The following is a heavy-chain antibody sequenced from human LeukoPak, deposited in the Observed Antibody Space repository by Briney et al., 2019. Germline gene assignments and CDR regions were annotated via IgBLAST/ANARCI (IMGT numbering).Heavy chain of an antibody. V-gene: IGHV4-34*01. CDR1: GGSFSGYY. CDR2: IYYSGST. Sequence: KPSEALSLTCAVYGGSFSGYYWSWIRQPPGKGLEWIGSIYYSGSTYYNPSLKSRVTISVDTSKNQFSLKLSSVTAADTAVYYCARHGSEWDYFDYWGQGTLVTVSS. J-gene: IGHJ4*02. D-gene: IGHD3-3*01. CDR3: ARHGSEWDYFDY.